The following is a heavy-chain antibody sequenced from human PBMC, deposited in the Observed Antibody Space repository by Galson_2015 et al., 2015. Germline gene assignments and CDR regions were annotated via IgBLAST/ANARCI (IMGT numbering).Heavy chain of an antibody. CDR3: AARSGSYSLYGMDV. CDR2: IYYSGST. CDR1: SYY. J-gene: IGHJ6*02. D-gene: IGHD3-10*01. V-gene: IGHV4-59*01. Sequence: SYYWSWIRQPPGKGLEWIGYIYYSGSTNYNPSLKSRVTISVDTSKNQFSLKLSSVTAADTAVYYCAARSGSYSLYGMDVWGQGTTVTVSS.